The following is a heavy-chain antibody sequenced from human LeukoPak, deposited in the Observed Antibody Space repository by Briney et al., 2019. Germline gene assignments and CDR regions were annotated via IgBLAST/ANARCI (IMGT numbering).Heavy chain of an antibody. CDR3: ARGSSSGWYLDAFDI. CDR1: GYSLTSYW. V-gene: IGHV5-51*01. Sequence: GESLKISCKGSGYSLTSYWIGWVRQMPGKGLEWMGIIYPGDSDTRYSPSFQGQVTISADKSISTAYLQWSSLKASDTAMYYCARGSSSGWYLDAFDIWGQGTMVTVSS. CDR2: IYPGDSDT. J-gene: IGHJ3*02. D-gene: IGHD6-19*01.